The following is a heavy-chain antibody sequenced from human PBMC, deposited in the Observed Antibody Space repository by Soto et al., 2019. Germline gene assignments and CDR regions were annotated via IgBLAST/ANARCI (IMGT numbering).Heavy chain of an antibody. CDR2: IYYSGST. CDR1: GGSISSYY. CDR3: ARDNRKRAWASSAPGHYFDY. V-gene: IGHV4-59*01. J-gene: IGHJ4*02. Sequence: SETLSLTCTVSGGSISSYYWSWIRQPPGKGLEWIGYIYYSGSTNYNPSLKSRVTISVDTSKNQFSLKLSSVTAADTAVYYCARDNRKRAWASSAPGHYFDYWGQGTLVTVSS. D-gene: IGHD2-15*01.